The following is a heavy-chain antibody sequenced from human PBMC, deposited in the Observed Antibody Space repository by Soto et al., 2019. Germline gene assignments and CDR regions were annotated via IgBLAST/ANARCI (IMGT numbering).Heavy chain of an antibody. CDR1: GGSISSYY. J-gene: IGHJ4*02. CDR3: VRHAQWIIRAY. CDR2: IYYSGST. Sequence: SETLSLTCTVSGGSISSYYWSWIRQPPGKGLEWIGCIYYSGSTNYNPSLKSRLTLSLDTSKNQFSLKLSSVTAADTAVYYCVRHAQWIIRAYWGQGSLVTVSS. V-gene: IGHV4-59*08. D-gene: IGHD5-12*01.